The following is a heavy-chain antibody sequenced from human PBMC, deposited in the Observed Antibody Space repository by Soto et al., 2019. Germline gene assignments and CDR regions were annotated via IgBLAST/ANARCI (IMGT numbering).Heavy chain of an antibody. J-gene: IGHJ6*02. V-gene: IGHV1-3*01. CDR1: GYTFTSYA. D-gene: IGHD3-10*01. CDR2: INAGNGNT. CDR3: ARGSEGSSSLLASYYYGTDV. Sequence: ASVKVSCKTSGYTFTSYAMHWVRQAPGQRREWRGWINAGNGNTKYSQKFQGRVTITRDTSASTVYMELISLRSEDTAVYYCARGSEGSSSLLASYYYGTDVWGRGTTVTVSS.